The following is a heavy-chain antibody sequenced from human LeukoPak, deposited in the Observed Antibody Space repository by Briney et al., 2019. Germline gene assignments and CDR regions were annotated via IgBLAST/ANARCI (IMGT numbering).Heavy chain of an antibody. J-gene: IGHJ4*02. Sequence: QSGGSLRLSCAASGFTFSSYGMSWVRQAPGKGLEWVSGISGSGGSTYFADSVKGRFTISRDNSKNTLYLQMNSLRAEDTAVYYCARYWILDYYDSSGYLDYWGQGTLVTVSS. CDR3: ARYWILDYYDSSGYLDY. CDR1: GFTFSSYG. D-gene: IGHD3-22*01. CDR2: ISGSGGST. V-gene: IGHV3-23*01.